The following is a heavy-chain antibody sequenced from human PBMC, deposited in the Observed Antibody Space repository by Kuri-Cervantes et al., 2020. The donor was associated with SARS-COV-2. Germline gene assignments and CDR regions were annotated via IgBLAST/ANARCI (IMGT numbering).Heavy chain of an antibody. CDR3: ARDGDIVVVREGFDY. D-gene: IGHD2-2*01. Sequence: GGSLRLSCAASGFTFSSYGMHWVRQAPGKGLEWVSAISGSGGSTYYADSVKGRFTISRDNSKNTLYLQMNSLRAEDTAVYYCARDGDIVVVREGFDYWGQGTLVTVSS. CDR1: GFTFSSYG. J-gene: IGHJ4*02. V-gene: IGHV3-23*01. CDR2: ISGSGGST.